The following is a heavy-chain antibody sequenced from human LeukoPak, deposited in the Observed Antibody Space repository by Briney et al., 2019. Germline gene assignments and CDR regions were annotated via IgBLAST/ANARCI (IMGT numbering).Heavy chain of an antibody. J-gene: IGHJ4*02. V-gene: IGHV1-69*05. CDR3: ARAISSSWSYYFDY. Sequence: SVKVSCKASGGTFSSYAISWVRQAPGQGLEWMGGIIPIFGTANYAQKLQGRVTMTTDTSTSTAYMELRSLRSDDTAVYYCARAISSSWSYYFDYWGQGTLVTVSS. CDR2: IIPIFGTA. CDR1: GGTFSSYA. D-gene: IGHD6-13*01.